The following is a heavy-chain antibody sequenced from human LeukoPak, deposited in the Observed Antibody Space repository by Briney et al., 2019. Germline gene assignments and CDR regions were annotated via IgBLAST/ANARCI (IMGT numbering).Heavy chain of an antibody. CDR1: GGSFSGYY. V-gene: IGHV4-34*01. CDR2: INHSGGT. J-gene: IGHJ5*02. D-gene: IGHD3-10*01. Sequence: SETLSLTCAVYGGSFSGYYWSWIRQPPGKGLEWIGEINHSGGTIYNPSLKSRVTISVDTSKNQFSLKLSSVTAADTAVYYCARGQSYGSGSYYRNNWFDPWGQGTLVTVSS. CDR3: ARGQSYGSGSYYRNNWFDP.